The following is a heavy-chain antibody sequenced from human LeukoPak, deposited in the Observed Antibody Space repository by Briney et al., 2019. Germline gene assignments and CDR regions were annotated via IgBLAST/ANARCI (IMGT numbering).Heavy chain of an antibody. D-gene: IGHD6-13*01. CDR1: GGSISSGDYY. V-gene: IGHV4-61*08. Sequence: SSETLSLTCTVSGGSISSGDYYWSWIRQPPGKGLEWIGYIYYSGSTNYNPSLKSRVTISVDTSKNQFSLKLSSVTAADTAVYYCARDRQIREYSSSWFDAFDIWGQGTMVTVSS. CDR2: IYYSGST. CDR3: ARDRQIREYSSSWFDAFDI. J-gene: IGHJ3*02.